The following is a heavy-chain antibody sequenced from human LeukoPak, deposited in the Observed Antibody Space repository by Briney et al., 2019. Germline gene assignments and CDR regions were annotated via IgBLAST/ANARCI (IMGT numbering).Heavy chain of an antibody. CDR1: VGPISSYY. Sequence: PSETLSLTCTVSVGPISSYYWSWIRQPPGKGLEWIGYIYTSGSTNYNPSLKSRVTISVDTSKNQFSLKLSSVTAADTAVYYCARRSSSSEFDPWGQGTLVTVSS. D-gene: IGHD6-6*01. CDR2: IYTSGST. J-gene: IGHJ5*02. V-gene: IGHV4-4*09. CDR3: ARRSSSSEFDP.